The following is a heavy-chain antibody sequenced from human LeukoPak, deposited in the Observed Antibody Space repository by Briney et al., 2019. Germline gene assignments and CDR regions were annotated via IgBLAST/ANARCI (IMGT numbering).Heavy chain of an antibody. Sequence: SGPTLVNPTQTLTLTCTFSGFSLSTSGMRVSWIRQPPGNALEWLARIDWDDAKFYSTSLKTRLTISKDTSKNQVVLTMTNMDPVDTATYYCARIYSRGPLFDYWGQGTLVTVSS. D-gene: IGHD2-15*01. CDR3: ARIYSRGPLFDY. CDR1: GFSLSTSGMR. CDR2: IDWDDAK. J-gene: IGHJ4*02. V-gene: IGHV2-70*04.